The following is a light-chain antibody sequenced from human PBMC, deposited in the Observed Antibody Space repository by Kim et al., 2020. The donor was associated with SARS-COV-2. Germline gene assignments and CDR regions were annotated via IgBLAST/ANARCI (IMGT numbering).Light chain of an antibody. J-gene: IGKJ1*01. Sequence: AIRMTQSPSSLSASTGDRVTITCRASQGISSYLAWYQQKPGKAPKLLIYAASTLQSGVPSRFSGSGSGTDFTLTISCLQSEDFATYYCQQYYSYPPWTIGQGTKVDIK. CDR2: AAS. V-gene: IGKV1-8*01. CDR3: QQYYSYPPWT. CDR1: QGISSY.